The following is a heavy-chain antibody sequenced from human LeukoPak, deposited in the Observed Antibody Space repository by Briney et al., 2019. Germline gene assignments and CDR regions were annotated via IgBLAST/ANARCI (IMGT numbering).Heavy chain of an antibody. D-gene: IGHD6-19*01. CDR1: GGSISSGSYY. CDR2: IYTSGST. CDR3: AGWYEGSFDY. J-gene: IGHJ4*02. V-gene: IGHV4-61*02. Sequence: SQTLSLTCTVSGGSISSGSYYWSWIRLPAGKGLEWIGRIYTSGSTNYNPSLKSRVTISVDTSKNQFSLKLSSVTAADTAVYYCAGWYEGSFDYWGQGTLVTVSS.